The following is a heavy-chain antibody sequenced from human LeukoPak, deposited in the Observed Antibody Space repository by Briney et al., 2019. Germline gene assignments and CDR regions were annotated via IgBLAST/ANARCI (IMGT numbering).Heavy chain of an antibody. CDR1: GFTFSNAW. CDR2: ISSSSSYI. V-gene: IGHV3-21*01. D-gene: IGHD6-19*01. Sequence: PGGSLRLSCAASGFTFSNAWMNWVRQAPGKGLEWVSSISSSSSYIYYADSVKGRFTISRDNAKNSLYLQMNSLRAEDTAVYYXXXXXXXXXAVAGTVTGFDYWGQGTLVTVSS. J-gene: IGHJ4*02. CDR3: XXXXXXXXAVAGTVTGFDY.